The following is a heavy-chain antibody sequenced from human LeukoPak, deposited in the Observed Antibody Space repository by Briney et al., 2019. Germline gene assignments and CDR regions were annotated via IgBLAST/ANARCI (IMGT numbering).Heavy chain of an antibody. CDR3: AKGGSITVMVVTPDAFDI. D-gene: IGHD3-22*01. J-gene: IGHJ3*02. CDR1: GFTFSSYW. CDR2: ISGSGGST. Sequence: GGSLRLSCGASGFTFSSYWMHWVRQAPGKGLEWVSGISGSGGSTYYADSVKGRFTISRDNSKNTVYLQMNSLRGDDTAVYYCAKGGSITVMVVTPDAFDIWGQGTMVTVSS. V-gene: IGHV3-23*01.